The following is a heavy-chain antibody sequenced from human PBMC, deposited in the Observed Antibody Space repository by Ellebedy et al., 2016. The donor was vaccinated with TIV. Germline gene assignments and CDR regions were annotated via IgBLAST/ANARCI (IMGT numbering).Heavy chain of an antibody. V-gene: IGHV3-9*01. CDR2: ISWNSGSI. Sequence: GGSLRLSCAASGFTFDDYAMHWVRQAPGKGLEWVSGISWNSGSIGYADAVKGRFTISRDNAKNSVYLQMNSLRVEDTAVYYCARRPYCSGGSCGMDVWGQGTAVTVS. CDR3: ARRPYCSGGSCGMDV. J-gene: IGHJ6*02. CDR1: GFTFDDYA. D-gene: IGHD2-15*01.